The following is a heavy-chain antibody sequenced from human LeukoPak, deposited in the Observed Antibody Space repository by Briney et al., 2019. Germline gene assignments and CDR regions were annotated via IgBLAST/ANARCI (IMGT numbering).Heavy chain of an antibody. J-gene: IGHJ4*02. CDR2: FDPEDGET. D-gene: IGHD2-8*01. V-gene: IGHV1-24*01. CDR1: GYTLTELS. CDR3: ATVESVLMVSPPFDY. Sequence: GASVKVSCKVSGYTLTELSMHWVRQAPGKGLEWMGGFDPEDGETIYAQKFQGRVTMTEDTSTDTAYMELSSLRSEDTAVYYCATVESVLMVSPPFDYWGQGTLVPVSS.